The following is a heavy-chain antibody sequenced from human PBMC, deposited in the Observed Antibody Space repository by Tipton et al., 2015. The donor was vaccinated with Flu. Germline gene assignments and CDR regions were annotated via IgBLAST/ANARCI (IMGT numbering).Heavy chain of an antibody. CDR2: ISSSSSYI. V-gene: IGHV3-21*01. Sequence: SLRLSCAASGFTFSSYSMNWVRQAPGKGLEWVSSISSSSSYIYYADSVKGRFTISRDNAKNSLYLQMNSLRAEDTAVYYCARDVRDQGIDAFDIWGQGTMVPVSS. CDR1: GFTFSSYS. J-gene: IGHJ3*02. CDR3: ARDVRDQGIDAFDI. D-gene: IGHD2-2*01.